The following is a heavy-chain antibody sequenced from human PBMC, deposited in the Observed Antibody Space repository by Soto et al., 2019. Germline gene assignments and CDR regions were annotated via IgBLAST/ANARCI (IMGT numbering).Heavy chain of an antibody. Sequence: SETLSLTCTVSGGSISSGDYYWSWIRQPPGKGLEWIGYIYYSGSTYYNPSLKSRVTISVDTSKNQFSLKLSSVTAADTAVYYCARVHYYESSGYFSSYWFDPWGQGTLVTVSS. J-gene: IGHJ5*02. CDR2: IYYSGST. CDR1: GGSISSGDYY. V-gene: IGHV4-30-4*01. CDR3: ARVHYYESSGYFSSYWFDP. D-gene: IGHD3-22*01.